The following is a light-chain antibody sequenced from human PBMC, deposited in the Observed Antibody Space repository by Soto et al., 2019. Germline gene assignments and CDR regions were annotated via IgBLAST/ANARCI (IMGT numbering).Light chain of an antibody. CDR3: QKRYNWPPGT. V-gene: IGKV3D-20*02. CDR1: QSVSSSY. Sequence: EIVLTQSPGTLSLSPGERATLSCRASQSVSSSYLAWYQQKPGQAPRLLIYDASSRATGIPDRFSGSGSGTDFTLTISRLEPEDFAVYYCQKRYNWPPGTFGQGTKVDIK. J-gene: IGKJ1*01. CDR2: DAS.